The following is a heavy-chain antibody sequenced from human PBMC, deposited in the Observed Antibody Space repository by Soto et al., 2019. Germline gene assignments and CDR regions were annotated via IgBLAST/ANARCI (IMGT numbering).Heavy chain of an antibody. Sequence: QVQLVQSGAEVKKPGASVKVSCKASGYTFTSYAIHWVRQAPGQRLEWMGWIHAGNGNTKYSQKFQGRVTITRDTSASPADMELSSLTSEDTAVYYCARMETGRVVTRPNWFDPWGQGTLVTVSS. D-gene: IGHD2-21*02. CDR3: ARMETGRVVTRPNWFDP. CDR1: GYTFTSYA. CDR2: IHAGNGNT. V-gene: IGHV1-3*01. J-gene: IGHJ5*02.